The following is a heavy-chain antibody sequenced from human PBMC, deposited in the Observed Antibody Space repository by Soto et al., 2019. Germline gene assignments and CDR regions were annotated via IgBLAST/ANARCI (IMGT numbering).Heavy chain of an antibody. J-gene: IGHJ6*02. Sequence: SETLSLTCIVSGASVTTPTYYWTWIRQPPGQVLEWIGYISNSGSTNYNPSLKSRITISADTSKNQFSLKLNFVSAADTAVYYCAKDRVPMAVYYYYGMDVWGQGTTVTVSS. CDR3: AKDRVPMAVYYYYGMDV. D-gene: IGHD3-10*01. CDR1: GASVTTPTYY. V-gene: IGHV4-61*01. CDR2: ISNSGST.